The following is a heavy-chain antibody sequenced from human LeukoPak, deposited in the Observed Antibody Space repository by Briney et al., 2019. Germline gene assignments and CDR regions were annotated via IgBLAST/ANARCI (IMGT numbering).Heavy chain of an antibody. CDR1: GFTFSSYE. V-gene: IGHV3-7*01. D-gene: IGHD4/OR15-4a*01. Sequence: PGGSLRLSCAASGFTFSSYEMNWVRQAPGKGLEWVANINQDGSEKYYVDSVKGRYTISRDNAKNSLYLQINSLRAEDTAVYYCVLSALPWDRYDYWGQGTLVTVSS. J-gene: IGHJ4*02. CDR2: INQDGSEK. CDR3: VLSALPWDRYDY.